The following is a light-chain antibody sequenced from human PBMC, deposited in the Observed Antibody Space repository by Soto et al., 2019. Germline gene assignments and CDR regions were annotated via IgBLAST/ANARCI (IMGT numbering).Light chain of an antibody. V-gene: IGLV3-21*04. CDR1: NIGSKS. CDR2: YDS. J-gene: IGLJ2*01. Sequence: SYELTQPPSVSMAPGKTAKITCGGNNIGSKSVHWYQQKPGQAPVLVIYYDSARPSGIPERFSGSNSGNTATLTISRVEAGDEADYYCQLWDSSSDHVVFGGGTKVPVL. CDR3: QLWDSSSDHVV.